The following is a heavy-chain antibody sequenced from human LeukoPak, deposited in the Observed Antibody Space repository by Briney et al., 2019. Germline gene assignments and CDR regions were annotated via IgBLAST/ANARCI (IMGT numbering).Heavy chain of an antibody. Sequence: PSETLSLTCTVSGGSISIANYFWGWIRQPPGKGLEWIGSTYYDGSTYYNPSLKSRVTISGDTSKDQFSLRLSSVTAADTAVYYCARRSSGRPVDYWGQGTLVTVSS. J-gene: IGHJ4*02. D-gene: IGHD3-3*01. V-gene: IGHV4-39*07. CDR2: TYYDGST. CDR1: GGSISIANYF. CDR3: ARRSSGRPVDY.